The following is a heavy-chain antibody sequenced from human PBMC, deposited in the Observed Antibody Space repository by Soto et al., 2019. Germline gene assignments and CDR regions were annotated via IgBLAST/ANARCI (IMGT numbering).Heavy chain of an antibody. CDR2: ISYDGGDK. Sequence: GGSLRLSCAASGFTFSSHGMHWVRQAAGKGLEWVAVISYDGGDKKYADSVKGRFTVSRDNSKNTLFLQMNSLRPEDTAVYYCAKAGAVAGTEYYFDFWGQGTLVTVSS. D-gene: IGHD6-19*01. CDR1: GFTFSSHG. CDR3: AKAGAVAGTEYYFDF. V-gene: IGHV3-30*18. J-gene: IGHJ4*02.